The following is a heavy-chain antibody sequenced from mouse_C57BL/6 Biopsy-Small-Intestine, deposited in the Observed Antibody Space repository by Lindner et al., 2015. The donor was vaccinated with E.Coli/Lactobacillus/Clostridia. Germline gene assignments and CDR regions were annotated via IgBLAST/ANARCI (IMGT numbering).Heavy chain of an antibody. D-gene: IGHD1-1*01. CDR2: INPNNGGT. J-gene: IGHJ1*03. V-gene: IGHV1-18*01. CDR1: GYTLTSYD. CDR3: ARVYGGSDWYFDV. Sequence: VQLQESGAELARPGASVKLSCKASGYTLTSYDITWVKQSHGKSLEWIGDINPNNGGTIYNQKFKGKATLTVDKSSSTAYMELRSLTSEDTAVYYCARVYGGSDWYFDVWGTGTTVTVSS.